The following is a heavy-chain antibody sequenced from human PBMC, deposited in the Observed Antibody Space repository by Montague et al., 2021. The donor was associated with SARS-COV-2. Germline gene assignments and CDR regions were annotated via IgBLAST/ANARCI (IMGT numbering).Heavy chain of an antibody. CDR2: VLYNKGT. CDR1: GVSVTDYY. D-gene: IGHD3-9*01. CDR3: VRHPNYDGLNGPPDF. V-gene: IGHV4-59*08. J-gene: IGHJ4*02. Sequence: SETLSLTCTVSGVSVTDYYWSWIRRPPGKGLEWVGDVLYNKGTNSNPSLKSRVAISVDTSKNQFSLRLTSVTAADTAFYYCVRHPNYDGLNGPPDFWGQGTLVTVSS.